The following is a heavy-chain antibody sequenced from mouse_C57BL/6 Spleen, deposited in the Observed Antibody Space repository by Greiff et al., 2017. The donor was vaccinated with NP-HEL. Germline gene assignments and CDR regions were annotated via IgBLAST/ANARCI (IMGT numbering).Heavy chain of an antibody. Sequence: QVQLQQPGAELVKPGASVKLSCKASGYTFTSYWMHWVKQRPGQGLEWIGMIHPNSGSTNYNEKFKSKATLTVDKSSSTAYMQLSSLTSEDSAVKYGERRGGGNGAMDYWGQGTSVTVSS. CDR1: GYTFTSYW. CDR3: ERRGGGNGAMDY. CDR2: IHPNSGST. V-gene: IGHV1-64*01. D-gene: IGHD2-1*01. J-gene: IGHJ4*01.